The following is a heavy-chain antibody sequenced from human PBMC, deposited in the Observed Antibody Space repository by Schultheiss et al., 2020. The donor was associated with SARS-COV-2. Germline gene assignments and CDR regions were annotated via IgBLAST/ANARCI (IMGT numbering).Heavy chain of an antibody. CDR3: ASSRIAAAGTLDY. Sequence: SETLSLTCAVYGGSFSGYYWSWIRQPPGKGLEWIGRIYTSGSTNYNPSLKSRVTISVDTSKNQFSLKLSSVTAADTAVYYCASSRIAAAGTLDYWGQGTLVTVSS. J-gene: IGHJ4*02. D-gene: IGHD6-13*01. V-gene: IGHV4-34*09. CDR1: GGSFSGYY. CDR2: IYTSGST.